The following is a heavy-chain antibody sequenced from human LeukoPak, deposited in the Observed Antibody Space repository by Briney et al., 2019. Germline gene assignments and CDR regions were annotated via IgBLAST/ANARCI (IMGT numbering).Heavy chain of an antibody. V-gene: IGHV3-53*01. CDR2: IYSGGST. CDR3: ARGRYSPTIFDY. J-gene: IGHJ4*02. Sequence: GGSLRLSCAASGFTVSSDYMSWVRQAPGKGLEWVSVIYSGGSTYYADSVKGRFSISRDNSKNTLYLQMNSLRAEDTAVYYCARGRYSPTIFDYWGQGTLVTVSS. D-gene: IGHD3-9*01. CDR1: GFTVSSDY.